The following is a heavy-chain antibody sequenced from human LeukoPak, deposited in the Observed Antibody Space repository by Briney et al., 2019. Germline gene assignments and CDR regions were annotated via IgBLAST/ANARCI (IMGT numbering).Heavy chain of an antibody. D-gene: IGHD2-2*01. CDR2: ISWNSGSI. J-gene: IGHJ4*02. CDR1: GFTFSSYA. V-gene: IGHV3-9*03. Sequence: GGSLRLSCAASGFTFSSYAMSWVRQAPGKGLEWVSGISWNSGSIGYADSVKGRFTISRDNAKNSLYLQMNSLRAGDMALYYCAKGYCSSTSCYGLFDYWGQGTLVTVSS. CDR3: AKGYCSSTSCYGLFDY.